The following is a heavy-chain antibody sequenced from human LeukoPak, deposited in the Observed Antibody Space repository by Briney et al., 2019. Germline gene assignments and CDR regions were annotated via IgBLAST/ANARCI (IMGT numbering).Heavy chain of an antibody. CDR3: ARDCGAGYFDY. V-gene: IGHV3-21*01. J-gene: IGHJ4*02. CDR1: GFTFSSYA. Sequence: PGGSLRLFCAASGFTFSSYAMHSVRQAPGKGLECVSSIISSSRYIYYADSAKSRFTISRDNAKNSLYLQMNGLRAEDTAMYYCARDCGAGYFDYWGQGTLVTVSS. D-gene: IGHD3-10*01. CDR2: IISSSRYI.